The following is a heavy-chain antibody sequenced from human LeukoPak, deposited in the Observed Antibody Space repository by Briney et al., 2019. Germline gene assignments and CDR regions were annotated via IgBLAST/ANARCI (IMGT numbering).Heavy chain of an antibody. J-gene: IGHJ5*02. Sequence: PGGSLRLSCVASGFTFSNYWMHWVRQPPGKGLVWVSRIYVDGRTTNYADSVKGRFTISRDNAKNSVYLEMNSLSVEDTATYYCIRDFRSADLWGQGTLVTVTS. CDR3: IRDFRSADL. V-gene: IGHV3-74*01. CDR2: IYVDGRTT. CDR1: GFTFSNYW.